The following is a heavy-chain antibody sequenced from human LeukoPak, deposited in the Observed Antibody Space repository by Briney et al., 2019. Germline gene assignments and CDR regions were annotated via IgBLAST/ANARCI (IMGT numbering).Heavy chain of an antibody. J-gene: IGHJ1*01. D-gene: IGHD1-14*01. CDR1: GFTFSSSW. V-gene: IGHV3-7*01. CDR3: ARDRYFQY. CDR2: IKEDGSEK. Sequence: PGGSLRLSCAASGFTFSSSWRSWVRQAPGKGLEWVANIKEDGSEKHYVDSVKGRFTISRENAKNSLHLQMNSLKAEDTAVYYCARDRYFQYWGQGNLVTVSS.